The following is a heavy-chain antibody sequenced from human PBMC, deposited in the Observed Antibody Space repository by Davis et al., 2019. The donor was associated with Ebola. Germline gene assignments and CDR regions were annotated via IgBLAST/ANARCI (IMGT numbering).Heavy chain of an antibody. V-gene: IGHV6-1*01. J-gene: IGHJ3*02. CDR1: GDSVSGKSGA. Sequence: HSQTLSLTCAISGDSVSGKSGAWNWIRQSPSRGLEWLGRTYYTSKWYNHYAASVKSRTTINADTPKNEFSLQPNSVTPEDTAVYYCARGWLRTGLDIWGQGTMVIVSS. CDR3: ARGWLRTGLDI. D-gene: IGHD5-24*01. CDR2: TYYTSKWYN.